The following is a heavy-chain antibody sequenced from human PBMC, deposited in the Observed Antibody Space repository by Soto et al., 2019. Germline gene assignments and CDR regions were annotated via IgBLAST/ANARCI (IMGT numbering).Heavy chain of an antibody. Sequence: QVQLQESGPGLVKPSETLSLTCTISGGSISSYYWSWIRQPPGKGLEWIGYIYYSGSTNYNPSLXRXVXIXXDTSKNQFSLKLSSVTAADTAVYYCARRYGYAFDIWGQGTMVTVSS. CDR1: GGSISSYY. CDR3: ARRYGYAFDI. V-gene: IGHV4-59*01. CDR2: IYYSGST. J-gene: IGHJ3*02. D-gene: IGHD4-17*01.